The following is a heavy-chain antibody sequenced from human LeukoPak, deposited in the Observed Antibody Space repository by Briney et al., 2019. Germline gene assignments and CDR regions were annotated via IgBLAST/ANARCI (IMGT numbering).Heavy chain of an antibody. CDR1: GFTFSSYA. D-gene: IGHD5-24*01. CDR2: ISGSGGSI. J-gene: IGHJ1*01. Sequence: PGGFLRLSCAASGFTFSSYAMSWVRQAPGKGLEWVSAISGSGGSIYYADSVKGRFTVSRDNSKNTLYLQMNSLRADDTAVYYCAKGGVPMATSLIHHWGQGTLVIVSS. CDR3: AKGGVPMATSLIHH. V-gene: IGHV3-23*01.